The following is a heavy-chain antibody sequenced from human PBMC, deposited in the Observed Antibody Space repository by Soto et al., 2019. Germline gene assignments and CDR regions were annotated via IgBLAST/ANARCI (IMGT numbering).Heavy chain of an antibody. CDR2: INHSGST. CDR3: ARSARSSQDY. V-gene: IGHV4-34*01. CDR1: GGSFSGYY. J-gene: IGHJ4*02. D-gene: IGHD6-13*01. Sequence: SETLSLTCAVYGGSFSGYYWSWIRQPPGKGLEWIGEINHSGSTNYNPSLKSRVTISVDTSKNQFSLKLSSVTAADTAVYYCARSARSSQDYWGQGTLVT.